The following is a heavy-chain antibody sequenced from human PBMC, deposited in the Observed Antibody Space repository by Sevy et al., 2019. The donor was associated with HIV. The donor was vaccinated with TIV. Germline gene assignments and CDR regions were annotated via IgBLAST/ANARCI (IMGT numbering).Heavy chain of an antibody. CDR2: ISSTSAYI. CDR3: ARAVLEISTWRSDY. CDR1: GFTFSSYR. Sequence: GGSLRLSCAASGFTFSSYRMTWVRQAPGKGLEWVSCISSTSAYINYADSVKGRFTISRDNAKNLLYLQMDSLRAEDTAVYYCARAVLEISTWRSDYWGQGNLVTVSS. J-gene: IGHJ4*02. D-gene: IGHD1-1*01. V-gene: IGHV3-21*01.